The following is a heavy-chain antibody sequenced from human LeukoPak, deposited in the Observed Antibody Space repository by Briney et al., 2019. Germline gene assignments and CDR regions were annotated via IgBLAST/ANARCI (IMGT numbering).Heavy chain of an antibody. V-gene: IGHV4-59*01. Sequence: SETLSLTCTVSSGSISSYYWSWIRQPPGKGPEWIGFIYNSGNTNYNPFLKSRVTISVDTSKNQFSLKLSSVTAADTAVYYCARGGAGYCSSATCRPFYFDYLGQGTLVTVSS. CDR2: IYNSGNT. D-gene: IGHD2-2*01. J-gene: IGHJ4*02. CDR1: SGSISSYY. CDR3: ARGGAGYCSSATCRPFYFDY.